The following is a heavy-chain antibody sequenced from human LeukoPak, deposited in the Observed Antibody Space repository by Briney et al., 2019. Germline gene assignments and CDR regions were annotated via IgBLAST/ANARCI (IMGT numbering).Heavy chain of an antibody. J-gene: IGHJ6*02. CDR1: GFTFSSYW. CDR2: IKQDGSEK. D-gene: IGHD4-23*01. Sequence: GGSLRLSCAASGFTFSSYWMSWVRQAPGKGLEWVANIKQDGSEKYYVDSVKGRFTISRDNAKNSLYLQMNSLRAEDTAVYYCARSKGGGYYGMDVWGQGTTVTVSS. V-gene: IGHV3-7*03. CDR3: ARSKGGGYYGMDV.